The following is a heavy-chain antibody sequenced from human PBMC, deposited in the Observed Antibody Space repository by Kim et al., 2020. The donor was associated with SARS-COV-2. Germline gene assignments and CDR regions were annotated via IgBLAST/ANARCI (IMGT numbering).Heavy chain of an antibody. CDR2: INHSGST. V-gene: IGHV4-34*01. Sequence: SETLSLTCAVYGGSFSGYYWSWIRQPPGKGLEWIGEINHSGSTNYNPSLKSRVTISVDTSKNQFSLKLSSVTAADTAVYYCARGKGLRLGELSLHEGYFDYWGQGTLVTVSS. CDR1: GGSFSGYY. D-gene: IGHD3-16*02. CDR3: ARGKGLRLGELSLHEGYFDY. J-gene: IGHJ4*02.